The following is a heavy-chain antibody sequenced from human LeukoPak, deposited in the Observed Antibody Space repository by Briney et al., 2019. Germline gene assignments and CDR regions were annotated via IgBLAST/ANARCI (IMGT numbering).Heavy chain of an antibody. CDR1: GFTFDDYA. J-gene: IGHJ4*02. CDR3: AKGPPLRNYYQMYGIDY. V-gene: IGHV3-9*01. Sequence: GGSLRLSCAASGFTFDDYAMHWVRQAPGKGLEWVSGISWNSGSIGYADSVKGRFTISRDNAKNSLYLQMNSLRAEDNALYYCAKGPPLRNYYQMYGIDYWGQGTLVTVSS. D-gene: IGHD3-22*01. CDR2: ISWNSGSI.